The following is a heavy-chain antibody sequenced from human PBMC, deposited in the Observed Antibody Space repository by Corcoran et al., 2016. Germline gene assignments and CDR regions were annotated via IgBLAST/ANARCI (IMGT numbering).Heavy chain of an antibody. Sequence: QVQLVQSGAEVKKPGSSVKVSCKASGGTFSSYAISWVRQAPGQGLEWMGGIIPIFGTANYAQKFQGRVTITADESTSTAYMELSSLRSEDTAVYYCARVPVYYDSSGYYYGFEYFDYWGQGTLVTVSS. CDR2: IIPIFGTA. CDR3: ARVPVYYDSSGYYYGFEYFDY. CDR1: GGTFSSYA. V-gene: IGHV1-69*01. D-gene: IGHD3-22*01. J-gene: IGHJ4*02.